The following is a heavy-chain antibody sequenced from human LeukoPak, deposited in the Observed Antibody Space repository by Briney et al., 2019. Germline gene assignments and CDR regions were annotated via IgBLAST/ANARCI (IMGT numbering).Heavy chain of an antibody. CDR2: ISGSGGST. V-gene: IGHV3-23*01. J-gene: IGHJ4*02. D-gene: IGHD5-24*01. CDR3: AKEMAATNAFDY. Sequence: PGGSLRLSCAASGFTFGTYAMTWVRQAPGKGLEWVSGISGSGGSTYYADSVKGRFTISRDNYKNTLNLHVNSLRAEDTAVYYCAKEMAATNAFDYWGQGTLVTVSS. CDR1: GFTFGTYA.